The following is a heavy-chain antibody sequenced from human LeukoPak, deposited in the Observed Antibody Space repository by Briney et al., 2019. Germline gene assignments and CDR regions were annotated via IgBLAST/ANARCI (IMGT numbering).Heavy chain of an antibody. CDR2: IYYSGST. J-gene: IGHJ6*02. V-gene: IGHV4-59*01. Sequence: PETLSLTCTVSGGSISSYYWSWIRQPPGKGLEWIGYIYYSGSTNYNPSLKSRVTISVDTSKNQFSLKLSSVTAADTAVYYCARVTRSGSYSYYYYGMDVWGQGTTVTVSS. CDR3: ARVTRSGSYSYYYYGMDV. D-gene: IGHD3-10*01. CDR1: GGSISSYY.